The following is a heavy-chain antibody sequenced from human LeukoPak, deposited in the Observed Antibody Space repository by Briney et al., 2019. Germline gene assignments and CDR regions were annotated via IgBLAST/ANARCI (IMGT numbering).Heavy chain of an antibody. V-gene: IGHV4-61*02. CDR3: ARESGNSYYYYMDV. D-gene: IGHD6-25*01. CDR1: GGSISSGSYY. CDR2: IYTSGST. Sequence: SQTLSLTCTVSGGSISSGSYYWSWIRQPAGKGLEWIGRIYTSGSTNYNPSLKSRVTISVDTSKNQFSLKLSSVTAADTAVYYCARESGNSYYYYMDVWGKGTTVTVSS. J-gene: IGHJ6*03.